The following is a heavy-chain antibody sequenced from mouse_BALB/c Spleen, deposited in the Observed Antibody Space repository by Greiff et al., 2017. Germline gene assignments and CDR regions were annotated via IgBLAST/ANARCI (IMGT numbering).Heavy chain of an antibody. CDR3: AREWDHMVTTRYFDY. J-gene: IGHJ2*01. D-gene: IGHD2-2*01. CDR1: GFTFSSYG. V-gene: IGHV5-6-3*01. Sequence: EVKVVESGGGLVQPGGSLKLSCAASGFTFSSYGMSWVRQTPDKRLELVATINSNGGSTYYPDSVKGRFTISRDNAKNTLYLQMSSLKSEDTAMYYCAREWDHMVTTRYFDYWGQGTTLTVSS. CDR2: INSNGGST.